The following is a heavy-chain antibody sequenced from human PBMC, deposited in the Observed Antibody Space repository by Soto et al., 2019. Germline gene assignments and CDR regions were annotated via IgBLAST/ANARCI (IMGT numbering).Heavy chain of an antibody. CDR2: ISYSGST. Sequence: LSLTCTVSGGSISSYYWIWIRQPPGKGLEWIGYISYSGSTNYNPSLKSRPTISVDTSKNQFSLKLRSVTAADTAVYYCARASPYGDYALDHWGQGTLVTVSS. J-gene: IGHJ4*02. CDR3: ARASPYGDYALDH. CDR1: GGSISSYY. D-gene: IGHD4-17*01. V-gene: IGHV4-59*01.